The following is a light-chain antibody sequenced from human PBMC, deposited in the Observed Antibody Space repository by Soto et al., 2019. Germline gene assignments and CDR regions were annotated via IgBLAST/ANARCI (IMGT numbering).Light chain of an antibody. CDR3: QQYKNWPPIT. CDR2: DAS. Sequence: EIVLPPSPATLSLSPVERAILSCRASQSVGTYLAWYQQKPGQAPRLLIYDASNRATGIPDRFSGSVSGTEFTLTISRLQSEDLAVYDGQQYKNWPPITGGQGTRLEIK. J-gene: IGKJ5*01. V-gene: IGKV3-11*01. CDR1: QSVGTY.